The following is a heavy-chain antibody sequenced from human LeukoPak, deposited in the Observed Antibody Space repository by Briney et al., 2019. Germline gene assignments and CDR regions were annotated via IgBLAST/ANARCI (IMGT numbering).Heavy chain of an antibody. D-gene: IGHD2-21*01. J-gene: IGHJ6*03. CDR1: GDSLGRSSTY. V-gene: IGHV4-39*01. CDR2: ILHSGYT. CDR3: ARHRGGGGYHYMDV. Sequence: SETLSLTCTVSGDSLGRSSTYWGWIRQTPGKGLEWLGTILHSGYTYNSPSLKSRVTMSVDSSKNQFSLSLSSVTAADTAVYFCARHRGGGGYHYMDVWGKGTIVIVSS.